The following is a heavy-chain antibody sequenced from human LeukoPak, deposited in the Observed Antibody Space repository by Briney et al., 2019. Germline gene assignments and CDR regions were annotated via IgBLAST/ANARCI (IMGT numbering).Heavy chain of an antibody. V-gene: IGHV3-7*01. J-gene: IGHJ4*02. CDR3: GTGWAIDF. Sequence: GGSLRLSCAASGFTLSNHWMTWVRQAPGKGLECVAIIKQDGSEKYYVDSVKGRFTISRDNAKNSLYLQMNSLRAEDTAVYYCGTGWAIDFWGQGTLIIVSS. D-gene: IGHD5-24*01. CDR1: GFTLSNHW. CDR2: IKQDGSEK.